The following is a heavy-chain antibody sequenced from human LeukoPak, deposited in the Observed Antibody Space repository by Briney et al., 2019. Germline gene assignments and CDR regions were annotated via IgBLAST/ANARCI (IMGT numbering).Heavy chain of an antibody. J-gene: IGHJ4*02. CDR1: GGSISSSSYY. D-gene: IGHD6-13*01. CDR2: IYYSGST. V-gene: IGHV4-39*01. Sequence: PSETLSLTCTVSGGSISSSSYYWGWNRQPPGKGLEWIGSIYYSGSTYYYPSLKSRVTISVDTSKNQFSLKLSSVTAADTAVYYCARGSSSWYSYYFDYWGQGTLVTVSS. CDR3: ARGSSSWYSYYFDY.